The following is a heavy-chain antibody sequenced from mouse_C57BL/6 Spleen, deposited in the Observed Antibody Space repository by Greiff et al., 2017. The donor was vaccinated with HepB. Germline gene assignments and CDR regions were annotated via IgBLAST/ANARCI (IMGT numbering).Heavy chain of an antibody. J-gene: IGHJ1*03. CDR2: IDPSDSYT. CDR3: ARCDGYYGWYFDV. CDR1: GYTFTSYW. V-gene: IGHV1-69*01. D-gene: IGHD2-3*01. Sequence: VQLQQSGAELVMPGASVKLSCKASGYTFTSYWMHWVKQRPGQGLEWIGEIDPSDSYTNYNQKFKGKSTLTVDKSSSTAYMQLSSLTSEDSAVYDCARCDGYYGWYFDVWGTGTTVTVSS.